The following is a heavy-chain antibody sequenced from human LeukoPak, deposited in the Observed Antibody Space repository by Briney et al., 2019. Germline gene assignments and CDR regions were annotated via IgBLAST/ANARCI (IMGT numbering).Heavy chain of an antibody. CDR1: GFTFSSYW. J-gene: IGHJ4*02. V-gene: IGHV3-7*01. CDR3: AKGPSFLAYCGGDCYSGFDY. D-gene: IGHD2-21*02. CDR2: IKQDGSEK. Sequence: PGGSLRLSCAASGFTFSSYWMSWVRQAPGKGLEWVANIKQDGSEKYYVDSVKGRFTISRDNAKNSLYLQMNSLRAEDTAVYYCAKGPSFLAYCGGDCYSGFDYWGQGTLVTVSS.